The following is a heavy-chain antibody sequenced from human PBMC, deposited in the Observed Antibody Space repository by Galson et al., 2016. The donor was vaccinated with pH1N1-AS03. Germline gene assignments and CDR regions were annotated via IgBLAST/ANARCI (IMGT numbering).Heavy chain of an antibody. CDR1: GFTFSHYG. CDR2: ISYDGSNE. J-gene: IGHJ4*02. CDR3: ARDDYGGTSRLDY. Sequence: SLRLSCAASGFTFSHYGMHWVRQAPGKGLEWVAVISYDGSNEYYADSVKGRFTISRDDSKNTLSLQMNTLRSDDTAVYYCARDDYGGTSRLDYWGQGILVTVSS. V-gene: IGHV3-30*03. D-gene: IGHD4-23*01.